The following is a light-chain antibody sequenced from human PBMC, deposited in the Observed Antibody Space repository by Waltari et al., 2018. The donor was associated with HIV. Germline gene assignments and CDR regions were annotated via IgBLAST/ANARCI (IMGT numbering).Light chain of an antibody. Sequence: QSALTQPASVSGSPGQSITLSCTGTSSDVGDYNYVSWYQQRPGKAPKLMIYEVSNRPSGVSNRFSGSKSGNTASLTISGLQAEDEADYYCSSYTTSSVVFGGGTKLTVL. V-gene: IGLV2-14*01. CDR2: EVS. CDR1: SSDVGDYNY. J-gene: IGLJ2*01. CDR3: SSYTTSSVV.